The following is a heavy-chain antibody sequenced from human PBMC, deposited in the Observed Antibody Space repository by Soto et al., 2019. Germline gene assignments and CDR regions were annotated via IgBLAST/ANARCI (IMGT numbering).Heavy chain of an antibody. Sequence: GGSLRLSCVASGFTFSRYSMNWVRQAPGQGLEWISYITSVSSSMYYADSVKGRFTISRDNAKNSVYLQMSGLRDEDTAIYYCATTAGVVEGYWGQGTLVTVSS. J-gene: IGHJ4*02. V-gene: IGHV3-48*02. CDR1: GFTFSRYS. D-gene: IGHD2-15*01. CDR2: ITSVSSSM. CDR3: ATTAGVVEGY.